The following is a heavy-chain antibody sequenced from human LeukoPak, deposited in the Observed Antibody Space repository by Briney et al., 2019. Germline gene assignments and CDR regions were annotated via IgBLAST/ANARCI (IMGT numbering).Heavy chain of an antibody. J-gene: IGHJ4*02. V-gene: IGHV4-34*01. CDR3: ARLAAAATYYFDY. CDR1: GGSFSGYY. Sequence: PSETLSLTSAVYGGSFSGYYWSWIRQPPGKGLEWIGEINHSGSTNYNPSLKSRVTISVDTSKNQFSLKLSSVTAADTAVYYCARLAAAATYYFDYWGQGTLVTVSS. D-gene: IGHD6-13*01. CDR2: INHSGST.